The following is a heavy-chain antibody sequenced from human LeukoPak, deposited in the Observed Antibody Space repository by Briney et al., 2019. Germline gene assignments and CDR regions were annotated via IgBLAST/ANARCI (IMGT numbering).Heavy chain of an antibody. V-gene: IGHV3-11*04. CDR2: ISSSSSTI. CDR1: GFTFSDYY. CDR3: ARDPDDSSGHDAFDI. Sequence: GGSLRLSCAASGFTFSDYYMSWIRQAPGKGLEWVSYISSSSSTIYYADSVKGRFTISRDNAKNSLYLQMNSLRAEDTAVYYCARDPDDSSGHDAFDIWGQGTMVTVSS. D-gene: IGHD3-22*01. J-gene: IGHJ3*02.